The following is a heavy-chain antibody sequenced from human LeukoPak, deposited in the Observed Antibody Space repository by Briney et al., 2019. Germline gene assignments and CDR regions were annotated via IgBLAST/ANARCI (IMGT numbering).Heavy chain of an antibody. D-gene: IGHD3-10*01. CDR3: ASGFSDEGFDY. V-gene: IGHV4-4*07. CDR2: IYTSGST. Sequence: SETLSLTCTVSGGSISSYYWSWIRQPAGKGLEWIGRIYTSGSTNYNPSLKSRVTMSVDTSKTQFSLKLSSVTAADTAVYYCASGFSDEGFDYWGQGTLVTVST. J-gene: IGHJ4*02. CDR1: GGSISSYY.